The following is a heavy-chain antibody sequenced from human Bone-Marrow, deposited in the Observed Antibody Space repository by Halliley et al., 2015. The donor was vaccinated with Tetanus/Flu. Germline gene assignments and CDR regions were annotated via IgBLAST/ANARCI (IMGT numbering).Heavy chain of an antibody. CDR3: AKYRYCSGCFCYSPFDH. V-gene: IGHV3-43*02. D-gene: IGHD2-15*01. J-gene: IGHJ4*02. Sequence: ISGEGGSTKYADSVKSRFTIPRDNNKNSLYLQMNSLITEDTALYYCAKYRYCSGCFCYSPFDHWCQGPLVSFSS. CDR2: ISGEGGST.